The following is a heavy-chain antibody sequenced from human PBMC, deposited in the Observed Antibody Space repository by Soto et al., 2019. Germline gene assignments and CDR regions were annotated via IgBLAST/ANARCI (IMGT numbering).Heavy chain of an antibody. CDR2: ISSSSSTI. D-gene: IGHD6-19*01. Sequence: GGSLRLSCAASGFTFSSYSMNWVRQAPGKGLEWVSYISSSSSTIYYADSVKGRFTISRDNAKNSLYLQMDSLRAEDTAVYYCARDRRSSGWSGTFDYWGQGTLVTASS. J-gene: IGHJ4*02. V-gene: IGHV3-48*01. CDR1: GFTFSSYS. CDR3: ARDRRSSGWSGTFDY.